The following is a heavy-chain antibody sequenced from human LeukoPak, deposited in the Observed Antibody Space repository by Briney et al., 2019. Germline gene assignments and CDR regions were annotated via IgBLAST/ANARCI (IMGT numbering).Heavy chain of an antibody. J-gene: IGHJ4*02. CDR2: IYSSGST. Sequence: SETLSLTCSVSGGSISQYYWGWIRQPPGKRLEWMGQIYSSGSTDYNPSLKSRVSISMDSSENQFSLKLSSPTAADTAVYYCARGKSIAARLIFDYWGQGTLVTVSS. D-gene: IGHD6-6*01. V-gene: IGHV4-59*01. CDR3: ARGKSIAARLIFDY. CDR1: GGSISQYY.